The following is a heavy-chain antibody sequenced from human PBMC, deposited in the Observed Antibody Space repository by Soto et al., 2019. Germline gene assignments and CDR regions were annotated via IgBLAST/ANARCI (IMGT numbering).Heavy chain of an antibody. CDR3: ARHYPYSNTLGYSSSYMDA. Sequence: PAETLSLTCTVSGGSISSYYWSWIRQPPGKGLEWIGYIYYSGSTNYNPSLKSRVTISVDTSKNQFSLKLSSVTAADTAVYYCARHYPYSNTLGYSSSYMDAWGKGTTLTVSS. D-gene: IGHD4-4*01. CDR2: IYYSGST. J-gene: IGHJ6*03. CDR1: GGSISSYY. V-gene: IGHV4-59*08.